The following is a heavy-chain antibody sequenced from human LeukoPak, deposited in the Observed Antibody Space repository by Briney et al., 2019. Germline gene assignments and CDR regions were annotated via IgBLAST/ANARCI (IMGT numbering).Heavy chain of an antibody. CDR2: ISSSSSYI. CDR3: ARDMAAGTGWFDP. D-gene: IGHD6-13*01. CDR1: GFTFSCYS. J-gene: IGHJ5*02. V-gene: IGHV3-21*01. Sequence: GGSLRLSCAASGFTFSCYSMNWVRQAPGKGLEWVSSISSSSSYIYYADSVKGRFTISRDNAKNSLYLQMNSLRAEDTAVYYCARDMAAGTGWFDPWGQGTLVTVSS.